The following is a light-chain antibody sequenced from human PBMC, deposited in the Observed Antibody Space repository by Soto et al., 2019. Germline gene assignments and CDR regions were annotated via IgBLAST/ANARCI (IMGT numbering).Light chain of an antibody. Sequence: EVVLTQSPVTLSLSPGERATLSCRASQSFRGLLAWYQQRPGQDPRLLIYDVYNRATGIPPRFSGSGSGNDFTLTISSLEPEDSAVYYCQQRHMWPITFGQGTRLEIK. CDR2: DVY. CDR3: QQRHMWPIT. CDR1: QSFRGL. J-gene: IGKJ5*01. V-gene: IGKV3-11*01.